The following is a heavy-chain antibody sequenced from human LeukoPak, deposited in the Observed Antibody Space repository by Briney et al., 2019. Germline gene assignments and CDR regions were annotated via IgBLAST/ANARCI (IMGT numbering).Heavy chain of an antibody. CDR3: ARAVRKLYDILIGYYRPPSWFDP. J-gene: IGHJ5*02. CDR2: INHSGST. D-gene: IGHD3-9*01. CDR1: GGSFSGYY. Sequence: SETLSLTCAVYGGSFSGYYWSWIRQPPGKGLEWIGEINHSGSTNYNPSLKSRVTISVDTSKNQFSLKLSSVTAADTAVYYCARAVRKLYDILIGYYRPPSWFDPWGQGTLVTVSS. V-gene: IGHV4-34*01.